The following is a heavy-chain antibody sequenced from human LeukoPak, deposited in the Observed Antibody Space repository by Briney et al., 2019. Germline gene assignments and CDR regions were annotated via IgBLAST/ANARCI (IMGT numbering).Heavy chain of an antibody. D-gene: IGHD2-15*01. CDR2: IYSGGST. J-gene: IGHJ4*02. CDR3: AREISSRCSGGSCYLGGLDY. CDR1: GFPVSSNY. V-gene: IGHV3-53*01. Sequence: GSLRLSCAASGFPVSSNYMSWVRPAPGKGLEWVSVIYSGGSTYYADSVKGRFTISRDNSKNTLYLQMNSLRAEDTAVYYCAREISSRCSGGSCYLGGLDYWGQGTLVTVSS.